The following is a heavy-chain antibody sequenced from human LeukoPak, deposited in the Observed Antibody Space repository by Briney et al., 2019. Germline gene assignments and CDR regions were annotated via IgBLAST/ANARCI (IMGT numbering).Heavy chain of an antibody. CDR1: GFTFDDYA. J-gene: IGHJ4*02. CDR3: AKDRHYDILTGAPLGY. V-gene: IGHV3-9*01. D-gene: IGHD3-9*01. Sequence: GRSLRLSCAASGFTFDDYALHWVRPAPGKGLEGVSGISWSSGSIDYADSVKGRFTISRDNAKNSLYVQMNSLRAEDTALYYSAKDRHYDILTGAPLGYWGQGTLVTVSS. CDR2: ISWSSGSI.